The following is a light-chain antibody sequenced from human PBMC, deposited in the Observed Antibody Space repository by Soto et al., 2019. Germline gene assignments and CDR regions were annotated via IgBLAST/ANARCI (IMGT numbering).Light chain of an antibody. CDR2: GAS. Sequence: EIVLTQSPGTLSLSPGERATLSCRTSQSVSNSYLAWYQQKPGQAPRLLIYGASSRATGIPDRFSGSGSGTDFTLTISRLEPEDFAVYYCQQYGRPWWTFGEGTKVEIK. CDR3: QQYGRPWWT. V-gene: IGKV3-20*01. CDR1: QSVSNSY. J-gene: IGKJ1*01.